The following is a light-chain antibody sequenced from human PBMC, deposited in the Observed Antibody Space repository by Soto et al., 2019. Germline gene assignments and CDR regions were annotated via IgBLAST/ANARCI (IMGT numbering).Light chain of an antibody. CDR2: EVS. V-gene: IGLV2-14*01. CDR1: SSDVGDYNY. J-gene: IGLJ1*01. CDR3: SSYTSSSTYV. Sequence: QSALTQPASVSGSPGQSITIACTGTSSDVGDYNYVSWYQQHPGKAPKLMIYEVSNRPSGVSNRFSGSKSGNTASPAISGLQAEDEADYYCSSYTSSSTYVFGTGTKVTVL.